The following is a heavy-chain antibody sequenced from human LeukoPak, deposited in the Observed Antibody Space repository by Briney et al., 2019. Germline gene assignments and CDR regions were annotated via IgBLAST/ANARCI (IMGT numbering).Heavy chain of an antibody. CDR2: INPNSGGT. CDR3: ARDPTGYSSSWLSWYFDY. J-gene: IGHJ4*02. CDR1: GYTFTGYY. V-gene: IGHV1-2*02. Sequence: ASVKVSCKASGYTFTGYYMHWVRQAPGQGLEWMGWINPNSGGTNYAQKFQGRVTMTRDTSISTAYMELSRLRSDDTAVCYCARDPTGYSSSWLSWYFDYWGQGTLVTVSS. D-gene: IGHD6-13*01.